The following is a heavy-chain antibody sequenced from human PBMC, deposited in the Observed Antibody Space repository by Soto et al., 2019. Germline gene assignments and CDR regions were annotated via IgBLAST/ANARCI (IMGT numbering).Heavy chain of an antibody. J-gene: IGHJ6*02. CDR3: AAPFYDFWSGSTPMDV. D-gene: IGHD3-3*01. Sequence: SVKVSCKAAGFTFSTTAVQWVRQARGQRLEWIGWIVVGSGNTNYAQKFQERVTITRDMSTSTAYMELSSLRSEDTAVYYCAAPFYDFWSGSTPMDVWGQ. V-gene: IGHV1-58*01. CDR2: IVVGSGNT. CDR1: GFTFSTTA.